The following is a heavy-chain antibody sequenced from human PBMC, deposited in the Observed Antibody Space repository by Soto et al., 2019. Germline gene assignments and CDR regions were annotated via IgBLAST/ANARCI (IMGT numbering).Heavy chain of an antibody. CDR3: ARAGNEYGVDV. CDR1: GGSISSYY. CDR2: FYNSATA. V-gene: IGHV4-4*07. D-gene: IGHD3-10*01. J-gene: IGHJ6*02. Sequence: QVQLQESGPGLVKPSETLSLTCTVSGGSISSYYWSWIRQSPGKGLEWIGRFYNSATANYNPSLKSRLSMSADTSKNQLSLSLTSVTAADTGVYYCARAGNEYGVDVWGQGITVTVSS.